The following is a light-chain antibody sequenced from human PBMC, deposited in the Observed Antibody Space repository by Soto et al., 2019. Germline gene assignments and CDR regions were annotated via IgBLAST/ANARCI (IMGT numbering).Light chain of an antibody. CDR2: GAS. CDR3: QQYGSSPWT. J-gene: IGKJ1*01. Sequence: EIVLTQSPGTLSLSPGERATLSCRASRSVSSSYLAWYQQKPGQAPRLLIYGASSRATGIPDRFSGSGSGTDFTLTTSRLEPEDFAVYYCQQYGSSPWTFGQGTEV. V-gene: IGKV3-20*01. CDR1: RSVSSSY.